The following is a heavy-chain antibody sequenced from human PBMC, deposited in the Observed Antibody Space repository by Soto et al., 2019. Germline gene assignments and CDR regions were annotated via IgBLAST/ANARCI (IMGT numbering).Heavy chain of an antibody. CDR1: GYTFTSYG. V-gene: IGHV1-18*04. J-gene: IGHJ4*02. CDR3: ARDHYIVGATGYFDY. CDR2: ISAYNGNT. Sequence: ASVKVSCKASGYTFTSYGISWVRQAPGQGLEWMGWISAYNGNTNYAQKLQGRVTMATDTSTSTAYMELRSLRSDDTAVYYCARDHYIVGATGYFDYWGQGTLVTVPQ. D-gene: IGHD1-26*01.